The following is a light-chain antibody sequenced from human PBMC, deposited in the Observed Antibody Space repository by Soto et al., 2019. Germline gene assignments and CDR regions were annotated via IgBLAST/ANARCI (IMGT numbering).Light chain of an antibody. CDR3: QQYETFSGT. CDR1: QSVNHN. Sequence: DRVRTQSPDTLSASPGERVSLSCRASQSVNHNLAWYQQKPGQAPRLLIFDKSPRAPGVPARFSGSGTGTDFTLTIASLQPDDFATYYCQQYETFSGTFGPGTKV. V-gene: IGKV3-15*01. J-gene: IGKJ1*01. CDR2: DKS.